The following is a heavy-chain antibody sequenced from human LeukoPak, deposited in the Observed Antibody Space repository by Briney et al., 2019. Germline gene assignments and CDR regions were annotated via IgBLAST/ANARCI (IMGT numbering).Heavy chain of an antibody. D-gene: IGHD3-16*01. CDR1: GGSISNYY. V-gene: IGHV4-4*07. J-gene: IGHJ6*04. CDR2: MYVSDNT. Sequence: SETLSLTCTVPGGSISNYYWSWIQQPAGKGLEWIGRMYVSDNTNYNPSLSQSPSLRSRVTLSVDMSKRQFCLTLTSVTAADTVLYYCARGGSPDVWGKGTTVTVFS. CDR3: ARGGSPDV.